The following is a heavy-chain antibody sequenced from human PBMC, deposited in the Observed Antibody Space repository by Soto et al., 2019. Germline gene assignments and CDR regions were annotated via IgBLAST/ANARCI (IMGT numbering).Heavy chain of an antibody. Sequence: SETLSLTCTVSGGSINNHYWSWIRQPPGKGLEWIGYVYYSGSTNYNPSLKSRVTISVDTSKNQFSLKLSSVTAADTAVYYCARGATMIGEAGFDYWGQGTLVTVSS. D-gene: IGHD3-22*01. CDR2: VYYSGST. V-gene: IGHV4-59*11. CDR3: ARGATMIGEAGFDY. J-gene: IGHJ4*02. CDR1: GGSINNHY.